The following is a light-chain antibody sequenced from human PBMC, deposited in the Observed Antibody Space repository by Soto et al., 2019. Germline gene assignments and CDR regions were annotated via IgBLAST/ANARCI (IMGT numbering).Light chain of an antibody. V-gene: IGKV1-5*01. CDR3: QQYFSYPLT. Sequence: DIQMTQSPSTLSASVGDRVIITCRASQSLGTWLAWYQQKPGTAPVLLIYDVSRLESGVPSRFSGRGSGTEFTLTISSLHPDDFATYYCQQYFSYPLTFGGGTKVEIK. CDR2: DVS. J-gene: IGKJ4*01. CDR1: QSLGTW.